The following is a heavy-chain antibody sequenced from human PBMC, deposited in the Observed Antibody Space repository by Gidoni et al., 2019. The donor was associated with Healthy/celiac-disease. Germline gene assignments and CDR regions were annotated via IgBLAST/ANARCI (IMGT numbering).Heavy chain of an antibody. D-gene: IGHD3-3*01. CDR3: AAIPKIYDFWSGYYFY. J-gene: IGHJ4*02. CDR2: FVVGSGNT. Sequence: QMQLVQSGPEVKKPGTSVKVSCKASGFTFTSSAMQWVRQSRAKRLEWIGWFVVGSGNTNYAQKFQERVTITRDMSTSTAYMELSSLRSEVTAVYYCAAIPKIYDFWSGYYFYWGQGTLVTVSS. CDR1: GFTFTSSA. V-gene: IGHV1-58*02.